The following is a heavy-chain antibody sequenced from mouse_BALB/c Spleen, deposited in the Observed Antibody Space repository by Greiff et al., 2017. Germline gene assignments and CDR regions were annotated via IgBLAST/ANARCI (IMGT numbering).Heavy chain of an antibody. CDR1: GYSFTSYW. CDR2: IHPSDSET. D-gene: IGHD1-2*01. J-gene: IGHJ2*01. CDR3: ARGFTTATDFDY. V-gene: IGHV1S82*01. Sequence: QVQLQQPGAELVRPGASVKLSCKASGYSFTSYWMNWVKQRPGQGLEWIGMIHPSDSETRLNQKFKDKATLTVDKSSSTAYMELARLTSEDSAIYYCARGFTTATDFDYWGQGTTLTVSS.